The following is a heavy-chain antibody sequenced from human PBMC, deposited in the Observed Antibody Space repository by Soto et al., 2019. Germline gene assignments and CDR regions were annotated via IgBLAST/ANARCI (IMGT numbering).Heavy chain of an antibody. Sequence: PSETLSLTCAVSGGSISSGGYSWSWIRQPPGKGLEWIGYIYHSGSTYYNPSLKSRVTISVDRSKNQFSLKLSSVTAADTAVYYCASSTAVETAMAPDYWGQGALVTVSS. CDR1: GGSISSGGYS. J-gene: IGHJ4*02. CDR3: ASSTAVETAMAPDY. V-gene: IGHV4-30-2*01. CDR2: IYHSGST. D-gene: IGHD5-18*01.